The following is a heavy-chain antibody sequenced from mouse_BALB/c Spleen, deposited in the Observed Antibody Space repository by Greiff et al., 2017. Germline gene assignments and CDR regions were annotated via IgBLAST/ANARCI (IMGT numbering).Heavy chain of an antibody. CDR1: GYSITSDYA. CDR3: AREGYGSLFAY. V-gene: IGHV3-2*02. Sequence: EVKLQESGPGLVKPSQSLSLTCTVTGYSITSDYAWNWIRQFPGNKLEWMGSISYSGSTSYNPSLKSRISITRDTSKNQFFLQLNSVTTEDTATYYCAREGYGSLFAYWGQGTLVTVSA. CDR2: ISYSGST. J-gene: IGHJ3*01. D-gene: IGHD1-1*01.